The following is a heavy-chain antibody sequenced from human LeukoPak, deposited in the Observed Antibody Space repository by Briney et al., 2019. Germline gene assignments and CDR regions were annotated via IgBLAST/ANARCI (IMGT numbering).Heavy chain of an antibody. CDR2: IYHSGST. V-gene: IGHV4-38-2*02. CDR1: GYSISSGYY. CDR3: AREIVVVPAAYDY. J-gene: IGHJ4*02. D-gene: IGHD2-2*01. Sequence: SETLSLTCTVSGYSISSGYYWGWIRQPPGKGLEWIGSIYHSGSTYYNPSLKSRVTISVDTSKNQFSQKLSSVTAADTAVYYCAREIVVVPAAYDYWGQGTLVTVSS.